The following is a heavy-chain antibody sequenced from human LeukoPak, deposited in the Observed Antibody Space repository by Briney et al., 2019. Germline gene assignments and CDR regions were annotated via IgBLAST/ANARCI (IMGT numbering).Heavy chain of an antibody. J-gene: IGHJ4*02. CDR3: ARHGAIAAVGD. V-gene: IGHV1-2*02. D-gene: IGHD6-13*01. CDR2: INPNSGGT. Sequence: ASVKVSCKASGYTFTGYYMHWVRQAPGQGLEWMGWINPNSGGTNYAQKFQGRVTMTTDTSTSTAYMELRSLRSDDTAVYYCARHGAIAAVGDWGQGTLVTVSS. CDR1: GYTFTGYY.